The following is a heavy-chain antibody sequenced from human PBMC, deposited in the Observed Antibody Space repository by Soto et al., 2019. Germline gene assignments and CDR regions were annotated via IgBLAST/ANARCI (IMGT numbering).Heavy chain of an antibody. Sequence: QVQLVESGGDLVKPGGSLRLSCAASGFPFSDYYMSWIRLAPGKGLEWVSSIGSSSSYTNYADSVKGRFTISRDNAKNSLYLQMNSLRAEDTAVYYCARRRPTGYYNYWGQGTLVTVSA. CDR2: IGSSSSYT. D-gene: IGHD3-9*01. J-gene: IGHJ4*02. CDR3: ARRRPTGYYNY. CDR1: GFPFSDYY. V-gene: IGHV3-11*05.